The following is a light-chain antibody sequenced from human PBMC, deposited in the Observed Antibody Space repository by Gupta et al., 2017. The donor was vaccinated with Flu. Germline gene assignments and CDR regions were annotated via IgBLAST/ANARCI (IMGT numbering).Light chain of an antibody. CDR3: QQYNSYSYT. J-gene: IGKJ2*01. CDR1: QNINNW. CDR2: KTS. V-gene: IGKV1-5*03. Sequence: TQSPPTLSASVGDRVTITCRASQNINNWLAWYQQKPGKAPNLLIYKTSTLESGVPSRFSGSGSGTEFTLTISSLQPDDFATYYCQQYNSYSYTFGQGTKLEIK.